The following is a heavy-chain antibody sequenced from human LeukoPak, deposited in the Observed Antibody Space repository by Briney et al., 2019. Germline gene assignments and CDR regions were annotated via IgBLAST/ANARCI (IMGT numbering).Heavy chain of an antibody. J-gene: IGHJ5*02. CDR2: ISSSGSTI. D-gene: IGHD2-2*01. V-gene: IGHV3-48*04. CDR3: ARSLGSCSTTTCYDNWFDP. Sequence: GGSLRLSCAASGFTFSSYWMSWVRQAPGKGLEWVSYISSSGSTIYYADSVKGRFTISRDNAKNSLYLQMNSLRAEDTAVYYCARSLGSCSTTTCYDNWFDPWGQGTLVTVSS. CDR1: GFTFSSYW.